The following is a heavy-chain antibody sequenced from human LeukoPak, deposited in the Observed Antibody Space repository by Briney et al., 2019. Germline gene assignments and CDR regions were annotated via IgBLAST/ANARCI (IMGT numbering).Heavy chain of an antibody. CDR1: GYTFTSYG. Sequence: ASVKVSCKASGYTFTSYGISWVRQAPGQGLEWMGWISAYNGNTNYAQKLQGRVTMTTDTSTSTAYMELRSLRSDDTAVYYCETDSEIQLWLRYWGQGTLVTVSS. J-gene: IGHJ4*02. CDR3: ETDSEIQLWLRY. CDR2: ISAYNGNT. V-gene: IGHV1-18*01. D-gene: IGHD5-18*01.